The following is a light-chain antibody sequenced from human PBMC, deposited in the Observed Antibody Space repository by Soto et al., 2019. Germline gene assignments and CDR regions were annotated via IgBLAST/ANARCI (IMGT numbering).Light chain of an antibody. Sequence: IQMTHSPASLSASVLDRVTITCLSSQGINIYLAWYQQAAGKVPKHLIYGASKLQSGVPSRFRGGGSGTEFTLTISSLQPDDFATYYCQHYKMYSPWTFGQGTKVDIK. V-gene: IGKV1-27*01. J-gene: IGKJ1*01. CDR2: GAS. CDR3: QHYKMYSPWT. CDR1: QGINIY.